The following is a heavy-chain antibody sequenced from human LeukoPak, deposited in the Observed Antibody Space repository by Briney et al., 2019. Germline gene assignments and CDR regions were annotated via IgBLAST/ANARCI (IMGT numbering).Heavy chain of an antibody. Sequence: SETLSLTSTVTGGSVSSGSYYWSWIRQPPGKGLEWIGYIYYSGSTNYNPSLKSRVTISVDTSKNQFSLKLSSVTAADTAVYYCARVGRMGCSSTSCYDDYWGQGTLVTVSS. CDR2: IYYSGST. J-gene: IGHJ4*02. CDR3: ARVGRMGCSSTSCYDDY. CDR1: GGSVSSGSYY. D-gene: IGHD2-2*01. V-gene: IGHV4-61*01.